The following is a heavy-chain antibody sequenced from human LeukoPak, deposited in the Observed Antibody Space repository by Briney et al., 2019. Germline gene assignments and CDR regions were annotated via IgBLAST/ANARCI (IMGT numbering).Heavy chain of an antibody. J-gene: IGHJ3*02. V-gene: IGHV1-2*02. D-gene: IGHD1-26*01. CDR2: INPNSGGT. CDR3: ARAVPWAHGAFGI. Sequence: ASVKLSCKASGYPFTGYYMHWLRQAPGQGLEWRGWINPNSGGTNYAQKFQGRVTMTRDTSISTAYMELSRLLSDQTAVYYCARAVPWAHGAFGIWHQGTMVTVSS. CDR1: GYPFTGYY.